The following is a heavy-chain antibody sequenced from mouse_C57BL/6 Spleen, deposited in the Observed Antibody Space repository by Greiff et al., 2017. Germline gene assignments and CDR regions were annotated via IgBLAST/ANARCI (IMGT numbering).Heavy chain of an antibody. CDR3: ARDSSGYEGY. V-gene: IGHV1-82*01. CDR2: IYPGDGDT. D-gene: IGHD3-2*02. J-gene: IGHJ2*01. CDR1: GYAFSSSW. Sequence: QVQLQQSGPELVKPGASVKISCKASGYAFSSSWMNWVKQRPGKGLEWIGRIYPGDGDTNYNGKFKGKATLTADKSSSTAYMQLSSLTSEDSAVYFCARDSSGYEGYWGQGTTLTVSS.